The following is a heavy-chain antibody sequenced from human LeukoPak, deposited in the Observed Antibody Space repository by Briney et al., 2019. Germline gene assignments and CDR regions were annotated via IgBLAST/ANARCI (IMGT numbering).Heavy chain of an antibody. CDR2: ISSSSSTI. CDR1: GFTFSSYS. D-gene: IGHD3-22*01. J-gene: IGHJ4*01. CDR3: ARDLYYYDSSGYGRNDFDS. Sequence: PGGSLRLSCAASGFTFSSYSMNWVRQAPGKGLEWVSYISSSSSTIYYADSVKGRFTISRDNAKNSLYLQMNSLRAEDTAVYYCARDLYYYDSSGYGRNDFDSWGQGTLVTVSS. V-gene: IGHV3-48*04.